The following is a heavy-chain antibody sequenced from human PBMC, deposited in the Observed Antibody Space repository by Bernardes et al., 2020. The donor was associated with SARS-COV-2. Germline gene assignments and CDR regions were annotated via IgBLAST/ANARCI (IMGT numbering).Heavy chain of an antibody. Sequence: RLSCVLHTLTFSSHEMNWVRQAPGKGLAWVSYLSGSGKTIYYADSVKGRFSISRDNAKNSLFLQMNSLRAEDTAVYYCARAYGGNSEDNWGQGTLVTGSS. J-gene: IGHJ4*02. V-gene: IGHV3-48*03. CDR3: ARAYGGNSEDN. CDR1: TLTFSSHE. D-gene: IGHD2-21*02. CDR2: LSGSGKTI.